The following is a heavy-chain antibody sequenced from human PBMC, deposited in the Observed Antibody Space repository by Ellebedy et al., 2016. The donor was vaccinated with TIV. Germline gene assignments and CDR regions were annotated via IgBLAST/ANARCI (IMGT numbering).Heavy chain of an antibody. D-gene: IGHD1-26*01. V-gene: IGHV4-59*01. J-gene: IGHJ4*02. CDR1: GGSISSYY. CDR3: AKEWEGIKFDY. CDR2: IFYIGST. Sequence: SETLSLTXTVSGGSISSYYWSWIRQPPGKGLEWIGYIFYIGSTNYNPSLKSRVTISVDTSKNHFSLKLSSVTAADTAVYYCAKEWEGIKFDYWGQGTLVTVSS.